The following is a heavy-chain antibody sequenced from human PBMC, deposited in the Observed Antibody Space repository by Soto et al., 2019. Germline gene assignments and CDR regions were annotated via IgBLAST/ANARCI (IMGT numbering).Heavy chain of an antibody. Sequence: EVQLVESGGGLVQPGRSLRLSCEVSGFNLGNYARHWVRQAPGKGLEWVAGINWNSDKVGYAGSVKGRFTISRDNAESAVYMQMIGLTAEDTVRYYCAKDKGGTPYYLVSWGQGIMVTVSS. D-gene: IGHD6-25*01. CDR1: GFNLGNYA. J-gene: IGHJ4*02. CDR3: AKDKGGTPYYLVS. CDR2: INWNSDKV. V-gene: IGHV3-9*01.